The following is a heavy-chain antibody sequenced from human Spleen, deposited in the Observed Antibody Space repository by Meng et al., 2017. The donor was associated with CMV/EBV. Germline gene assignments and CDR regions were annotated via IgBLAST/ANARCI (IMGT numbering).Heavy chain of an antibody. V-gene: IGHV4-61*01. Sequence: SETLSLTCTVSGGSVRSFSYYWSWIRQPPGEGLEWLGYIYYSGSNNYKSSYNPSLKSRVTMSADTSKKQFSLKLSSVTAADTARYYCARGPGHCLSSNDCYGNFFDSWGQGIQVTVSS. CDR2: IYYSGSN. J-gene: IGHJ5*01. CDR1: GGSVRSFSYY. D-gene: IGHD2-2*01. CDR3: ARGPGHCLSSNDCYGNFFDS.